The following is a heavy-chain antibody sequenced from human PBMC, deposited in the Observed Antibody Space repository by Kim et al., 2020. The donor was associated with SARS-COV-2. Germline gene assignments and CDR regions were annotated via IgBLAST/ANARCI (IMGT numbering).Heavy chain of an antibody. V-gene: IGHV3-7*03. CDR2: IKQDGSEK. CDR3: ARDLRGYCSGGSCPLFDY. D-gene: IGHD2-15*01. CDR1: GFTFSSYW. J-gene: IGHJ4*02. Sequence: GGSLRLSCAASGFTFSSYWMSWVRQAPGKGLEWVANIKQDGSEKYYVDSVKGRFTISRDNAKNSLYLQMNSLRAEDTAVYYCARDLRGYCSGGSCPLFDYWGQGTLVTVSS.